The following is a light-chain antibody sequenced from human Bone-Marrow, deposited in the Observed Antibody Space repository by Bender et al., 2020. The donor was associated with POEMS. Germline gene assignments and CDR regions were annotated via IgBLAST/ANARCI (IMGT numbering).Light chain of an antibody. CDR2: DVR. CDR3: CSYVGVGV. CDR1: SGDVGGYNY. J-gene: IGLJ1*01. Sequence: QSALTQPRSVSGSPGQSVTISCTGTSGDVGGYNYVSWFQQLPGKVPKVIIFDVRDRPSGVSNRFSASKSGNTASLTISGLQAEDEADYYCCSYVGVGVFGSGTRVTV. V-gene: IGLV2-11*01.